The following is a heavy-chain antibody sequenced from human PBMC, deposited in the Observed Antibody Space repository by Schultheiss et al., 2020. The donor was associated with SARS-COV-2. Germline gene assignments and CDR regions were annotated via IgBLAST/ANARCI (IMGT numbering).Heavy chain of an antibody. Sequence: SETLSLTCTVSGGSISSSSYYWSWIRQPPGKGLEWIGYIYYSGSTNYNPSLKSRVTISVDTSKNQFSLKLSSVTAADTAVYYCAIGYSGSYLGDYYYGMDVWGQGTTVTVSS. J-gene: IGHJ6*02. CDR1: GGSISSSSYY. CDR3: AIGYSGSYLGDYYYGMDV. D-gene: IGHD1-26*01. CDR2: IYYSGST. V-gene: IGHV4-61*05.